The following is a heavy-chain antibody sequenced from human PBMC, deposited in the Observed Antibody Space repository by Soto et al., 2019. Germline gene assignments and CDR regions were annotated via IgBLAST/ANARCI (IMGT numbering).Heavy chain of an antibody. V-gene: IGHV5-51*01. CDR3: ARHPFSWGLAFDI. D-gene: IGHD7-27*01. CDR2: IYPGDSDT. J-gene: IGHJ3*02. Sequence: GESLKISCKGSGYSFTSYWIGWVRQMPGKGLEWMGIIYPGDSDTRYSPSFQGQVTISADKSISTAYLQWSSLKASDTAMYYCARHPFSWGLAFDIWGQGTMVPVSS. CDR1: GYSFTSYW.